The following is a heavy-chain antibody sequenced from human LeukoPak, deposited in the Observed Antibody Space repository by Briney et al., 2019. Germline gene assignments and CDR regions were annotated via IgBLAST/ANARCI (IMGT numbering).Heavy chain of an antibody. CDR2: IYYSGST. J-gene: IGHJ6*03. Sequence: SDTLSLTCTVSGRSISSYYWSWIRHPPAKGLEWIGYIYYSGSTNYDHTLKSRVTISVDTSKNQFSLKLSSVTAADTAVYYCARDCSSTSCYHSGYYYYYMDVWGKGTTVTVSS. CDR1: GRSISSYY. CDR3: ARDCSSTSCYHSGYYYYYMDV. V-gene: IGHV4-59*01. D-gene: IGHD2-2*01.